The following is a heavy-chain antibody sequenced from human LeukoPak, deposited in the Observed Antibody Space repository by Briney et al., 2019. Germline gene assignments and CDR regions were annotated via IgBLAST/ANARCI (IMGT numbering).Heavy chain of an antibody. Sequence: PGGSLRLSCAASGFTFSSSAMSWVRQAPGKGLEWVSAISNNGGYTYYADSVRGRFIISRDNSKSTLCLQMNSLRAEDTAVYYCVKQLGYCSDGSCYFPYWGQGTLVTVSS. J-gene: IGHJ4*02. CDR3: VKQLGYCSDGSCYFPY. V-gene: IGHV3-23*01. CDR2: ISNNGGYT. CDR1: GFTFSSSA. D-gene: IGHD2-15*01.